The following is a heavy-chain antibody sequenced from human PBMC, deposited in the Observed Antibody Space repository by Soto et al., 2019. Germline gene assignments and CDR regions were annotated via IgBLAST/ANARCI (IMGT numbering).Heavy chain of an antibody. Sequence: LRLSCAASGFTFSSYGMHWVRQAPGKGLEWVAVISYDGSNKYYADSVKGRFTISRDNSKNTLYLQMNSLRAEDTAVYYCATPREPYDSSAYFDYWGQGTLVTVSS. CDR3: ATPREPYDSSAYFDY. CDR2: ISYDGSNK. CDR1: GFTFSSYG. J-gene: IGHJ4*02. V-gene: IGHV3-30*03. D-gene: IGHD3-22*01.